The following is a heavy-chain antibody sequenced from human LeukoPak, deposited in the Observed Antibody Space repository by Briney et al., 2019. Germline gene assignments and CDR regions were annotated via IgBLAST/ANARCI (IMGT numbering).Heavy chain of an antibody. Sequence: GGSLRLSCAASGFTFRNYVIHWVRQAPGKGLEWVAVTSSDLNVKLYADSAKGRFTISRDNSRSTLYLQMNSLRPEDTAIYYCAREGYYGSGSPPSLYFDYWGQGTLVTVSS. CDR2: TSSDLNVK. V-gene: IGHV3-30-3*01. J-gene: IGHJ4*02. CDR1: GFTFRNYV. D-gene: IGHD3-10*01. CDR3: AREGYYGSGSPPSLYFDY.